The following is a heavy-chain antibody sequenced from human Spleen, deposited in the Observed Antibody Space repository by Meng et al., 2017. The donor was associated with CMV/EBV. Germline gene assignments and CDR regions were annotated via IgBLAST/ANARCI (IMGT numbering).Heavy chain of an antibody. J-gene: IGHJ4*02. CDR2: VNPNSGGT. Sequence: SGYTFTGYYIHWVRQAPGQGLEWMGWVNPNSGGTNYAQKFYGRVTMTRDTSINTAYMELSRLTSDDTALYFCARDYFSGRGYSHVDYWGQGTLVTVSS. CDR1: GYTFTGYY. CDR3: ARDYFSGRGYSHVDY. V-gene: IGHV1-2*02. D-gene: IGHD3-22*01.